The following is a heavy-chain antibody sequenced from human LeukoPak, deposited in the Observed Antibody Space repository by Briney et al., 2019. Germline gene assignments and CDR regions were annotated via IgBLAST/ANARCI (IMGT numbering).Heavy chain of an antibody. J-gene: IGHJ3*01. Sequence: SETLSLTCAVYGGSFSGYYWSWIRQPPGKGLEWIGEINHSGSTNYNPSLKSRVTISVDTSKNQFSLKLSSVTAADTAVYYCARDRYCSGGSCYGDAFDLWGQGTMVTVSS. CDR2: INHSGST. V-gene: IGHV4-34*01. D-gene: IGHD2-15*01. CDR1: GGSFSGYY. CDR3: ARDRYCSGGSCYGDAFDL.